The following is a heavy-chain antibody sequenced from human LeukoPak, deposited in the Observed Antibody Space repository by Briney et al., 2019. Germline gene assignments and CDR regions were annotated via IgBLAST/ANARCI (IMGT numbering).Heavy chain of an antibody. CDR3: ARRALPPAYCGGDCFDAFDI. D-gene: IGHD2-21*02. J-gene: IGHJ3*02. CDR1: GYKFTSYW. Sequence: GESLKISCKGSGYKFTSYWISWVRQMPGKGLEWMGRIDPSDSYTNYSSSFQGHVTISADKSISTAYLQWGSLKASDTAMYYCARRALPPAYCGGDCFDAFDIWGQGTMVTVSS. V-gene: IGHV5-10-1*01. CDR2: IDPSDSYT.